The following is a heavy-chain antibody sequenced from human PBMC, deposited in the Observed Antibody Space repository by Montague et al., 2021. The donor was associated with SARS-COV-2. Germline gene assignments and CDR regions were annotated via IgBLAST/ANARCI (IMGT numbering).Heavy chain of an antibody. V-gene: IGHV4-34*01. J-gene: IGHJ4*02. Sequence: SETLSLTCAVDLHSFIDDYWRWIREPTAELLSWIGDVNHIVIINYNPSLKSRITISVDTSKNQFSLRLSSVTAADTAVYYCARGRVDTTMILVVFTGAAHYFDSWGQGTLVSVSS. CDR3: ARGRVDTTMILVVFTGAAHYFDS. CDR2: VNHIVII. CDR1: LHSFIDDY. D-gene: IGHD3-22*01.